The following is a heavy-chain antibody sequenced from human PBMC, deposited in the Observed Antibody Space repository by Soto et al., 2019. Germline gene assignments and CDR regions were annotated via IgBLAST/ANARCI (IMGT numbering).Heavy chain of an antibody. V-gene: IGHV3-74*03. CDR2: INSDGSSI. D-gene: IGHD4-17*01. CDR3: ARPDDYGDKNVDY. J-gene: IGHJ4*02. Sequence: GGSLRLSCAASGFTFSSYWMHWVRQAPGKGLVWVSRINSDGSSITYADSVKGRFTISRDNAKNTLYLQMNSLIAEDTAVYFCARPDDYGDKNVDYWGQGTLVTVSS. CDR1: GFTFSSYW.